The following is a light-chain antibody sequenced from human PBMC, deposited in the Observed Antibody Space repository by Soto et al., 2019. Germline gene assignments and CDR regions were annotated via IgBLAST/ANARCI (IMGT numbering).Light chain of an antibody. CDR2: DVS. CDR3: SSYTSSNSYV. Sequence: QSALTQPASVSGSPGQSIAISCTGTSSDVGAYNSVSWYQQYPGKAPKLMIHDVSNRPSGVSDRFSGSKSGNTASLTISGLQAEDEADYYCSSYTSSNSYVFGSGTKLTVL. V-gene: IGLV2-14*01. J-gene: IGLJ1*01. CDR1: SSDVGAYNS.